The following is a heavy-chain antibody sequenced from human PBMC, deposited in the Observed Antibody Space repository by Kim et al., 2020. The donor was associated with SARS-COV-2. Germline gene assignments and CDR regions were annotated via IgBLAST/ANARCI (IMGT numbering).Heavy chain of an antibody. CDR1: GFTVSSNY. V-gene: IGHV3-53*01. D-gene: IGHD3-22*01. J-gene: IGHJ1*01. CDR3: ARVGEGYDSSGYYEFQH. CDR2: IYSGGST. Sequence: GGSLRLSCAASGFTVSSNYMSWVRQAPGKGLEWVSVIYSGGSTYYADSVKGRFTISRDNSKNTLYLQMNSLRAEDTAVYYCARVGEGYDSSGYYEFQHWGQGTLVTVSS.